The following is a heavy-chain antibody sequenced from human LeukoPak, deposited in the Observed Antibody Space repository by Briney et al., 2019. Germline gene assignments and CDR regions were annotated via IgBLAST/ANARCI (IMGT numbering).Heavy chain of an antibody. CDR3: AGTIYDSSGYYVAFDI. CDR1: GYTFTSYY. V-gene: IGHV1-2*02. J-gene: IGHJ3*02. CDR2: INPNSGGT. Sequence: ASVKVSCKASGYTFTSYYMHWVRQAPRQGLEWMGWINPNSGGTNYAQKFQGRVTMTRDTSISTAYMELSRLRSDDTAVYYCAGTIYDSSGYYVAFDIWGQGTMVTVSS. D-gene: IGHD3-22*01.